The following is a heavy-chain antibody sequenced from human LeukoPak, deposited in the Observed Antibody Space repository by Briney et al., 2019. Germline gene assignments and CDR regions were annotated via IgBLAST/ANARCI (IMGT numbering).Heavy chain of an antibody. Sequence: GGTLRLSCAASGFTFSSYAMSWVRQAPGKGLEWVSAISGSGGSTYYADSVKGRFTISRDNSKNTLYLQMNSLRAEDTAVYYCAKRRGLELLYYYYMDVWGKGTTVTVSS. J-gene: IGHJ6*03. CDR1: GFTFSSYA. CDR3: AKRRGLELLYYYYMDV. CDR2: ISGSGGST. V-gene: IGHV3-23*01. D-gene: IGHD1-7*01.